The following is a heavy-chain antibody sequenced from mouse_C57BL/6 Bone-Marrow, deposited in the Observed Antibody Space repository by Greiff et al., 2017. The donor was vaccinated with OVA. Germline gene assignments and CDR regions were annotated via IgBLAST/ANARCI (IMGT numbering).Heavy chain of an antibody. Sequence: QVQLQQPGAELVKPGASVKLSCKASGYTFTSYWMHWVKQRPGQGLEWIGMIHPNSGSTNYNEKFKNKATLTVDKSSSTAYMQLSSLTSEDSAVYYCARDYYYGSSYVFWGRGTLVTVSA. D-gene: IGHD1-1*01. J-gene: IGHJ3*01. CDR1: GYTFTSYW. V-gene: IGHV1-64*01. CDR3: ARDYYYGSSYVF. CDR2: IHPNSGST.